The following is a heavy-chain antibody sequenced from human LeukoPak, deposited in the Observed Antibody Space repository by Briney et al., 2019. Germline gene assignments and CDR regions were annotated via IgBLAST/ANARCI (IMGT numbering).Heavy chain of an antibody. J-gene: IGHJ4*02. Sequence: SETLSLTCTVSGGSISSYYWSWIRQPPGKGLEWIGYNYYSGSTNYNPSLKSRVTISADTSKTPFSLKLSSVTAADTAVYYCASHYDILTGYAYWGQGTLVTVSS. CDR2: NYYSGST. V-gene: IGHV4-59*01. D-gene: IGHD3-9*01. CDR3: ASHYDILTGYAY. CDR1: GGSISSYY.